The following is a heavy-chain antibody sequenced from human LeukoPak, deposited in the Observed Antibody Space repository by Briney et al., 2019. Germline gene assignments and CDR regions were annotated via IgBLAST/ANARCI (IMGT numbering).Heavy chain of an antibody. CDR3: AKDAQRGFDYSNSLEY. J-gene: IGHJ4*02. CDR2: IWSDGTNR. Sequence: PGGSLRLSCAATGFTFNHYAMKWVRQAPAKGLEWVAVIWSDGTNRYYADSVKGRFTISRDDAGKTVYLQMSSLRPEDTGVYYCAKDAQRGFDYSNSLEYWGQGTPVTVST. D-gene: IGHD4-11*01. CDR1: GFTFNHYA. V-gene: IGHV3-33*06.